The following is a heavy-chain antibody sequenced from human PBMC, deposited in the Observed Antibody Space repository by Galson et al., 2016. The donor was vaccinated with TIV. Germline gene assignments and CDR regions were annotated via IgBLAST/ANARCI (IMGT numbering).Heavy chain of an antibody. V-gene: IGHV3-53*01. CDR1: GFDVNSNY. D-gene: IGHD5-18*01. CDR3: ARVRDRGGYSYGDDAFDI. Sequence: SLRLSCAASGFDVNSNYMSWVRQAPGKGLAWVSLIYSDGHTYYADSVKGRFTISRDNSKNTLFLQMNTLRAEDTAVYYCARVRDRGGYSYGDDAFDIWGQGTMVTVSS. J-gene: IGHJ3*02. CDR2: IYSDGHT.